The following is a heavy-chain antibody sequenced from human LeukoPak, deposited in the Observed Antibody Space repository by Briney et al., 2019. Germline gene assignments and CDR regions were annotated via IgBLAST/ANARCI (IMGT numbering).Heavy chain of an antibody. J-gene: IGHJ4*02. D-gene: IGHD1-26*01. CDR1: GYSFTSHA. CDR2: ITVGDGNT. V-gene: IGHV1-3*01. CDR3: ARSQNGGYNY. Sequence: GASVKVSCKASGYSFTSHAIHWARQAPGQRLEWMGWITVGDGNTKYSEKFQGRVTIIRDTSASTVYMELSSLRSEDTAVYYCARSQNGGYNYWGQGTLVNVSS.